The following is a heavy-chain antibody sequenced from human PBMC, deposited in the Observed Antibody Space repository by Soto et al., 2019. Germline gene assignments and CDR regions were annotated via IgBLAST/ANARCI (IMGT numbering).Heavy chain of an antibody. CDR3: VRDSHGDY. V-gene: IGHV3-74*01. CDR2: IDHDGPT. Sequence: EVQLVESGGGLVQPGGSLRLSCAGSGFTFSNYWMHWVRQAPGKGLEWVSRIDHDGPTDYADSVRGRVTISRDNAENTLYLQMNCLRPEDTAVYYCVRDSHGDYWGQGTLVTVSS. CDR1: GFTFSNYW. J-gene: IGHJ4*02.